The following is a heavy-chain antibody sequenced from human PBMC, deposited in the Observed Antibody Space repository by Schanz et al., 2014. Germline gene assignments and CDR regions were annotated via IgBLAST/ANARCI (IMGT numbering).Heavy chain of an antibody. J-gene: IGHJ4*02. Sequence: EVQLVQSGGGLVQPGGSLRLSCAASGFIFGSSVMAWVRQAPGKGLEWLSVISASGGDTYYADSVKGRFTISRDNSKNTLFLQMNSLRVEDSAIYYCAKDISDTSGKDDYWGQGTLVTVSS. CDR3: AKDISDTSGKDDY. V-gene: IGHV3-23*04. D-gene: IGHD3-22*01. CDR2: ISASGGDT. CDR1: GFIFGSSV.